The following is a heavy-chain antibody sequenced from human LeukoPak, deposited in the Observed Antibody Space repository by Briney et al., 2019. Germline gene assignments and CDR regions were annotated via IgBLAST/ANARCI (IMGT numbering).Heavy chain of an antibody. Sequence: SQTLSLTCTVSLGSISSGGYYWSWIRQHPGKGLEWMGYIYYSGSTYYNPSLKSRVTISVDTSKNQFSLTLSSVTAADTAVYYCALLRARGKMHGMDVWGQGTTVTVSS. CDR2: IYYSGST. J-gene: IGHJ6*02. CDR3: ALLRARGKMHGMDV. CDR1: LGSISSGGYY. V-gene: IGHV4-31*03. D-gene: IGHD3-16*01.